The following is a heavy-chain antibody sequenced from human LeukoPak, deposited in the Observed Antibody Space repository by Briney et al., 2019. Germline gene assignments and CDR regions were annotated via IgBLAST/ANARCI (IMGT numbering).Heavy chain of an antibody. CDR1: GYTFTNFY. CDR3: ARGSSVWFDY. D-gene: IGHD6-19*01. Sequence: EASVKVSCKTSGYTFTNFYLHWVRQAPGQGLEWRGIINCSRGTTNYAQKFQGRVSITRDTSTSAVYMDLSSLRSEDTAVYYCARGSSVWFDYWGQGTLVTVSS. V-gene: IGHV1-46*01. J-gene: IGHJ4*02. CDR2: INCSRGTT.